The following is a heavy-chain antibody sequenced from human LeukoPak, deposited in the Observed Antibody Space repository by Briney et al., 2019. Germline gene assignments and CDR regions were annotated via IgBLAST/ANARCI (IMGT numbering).Heavy chain of an antibody. CDR1: GFIFRSYG. Sequence: AGGSLRLSCAASGFIFRSYGMSWVRQAPGKGREWVSGISGSGGSIYYADSVKGRFTISRDNSKNTLYLQMNSLRAEDTAVYYCVRGAYSSSWLNFDYWGQGTLVTVSS. V-gene: IGHV3-23*01. J-gene: IGHJ4*02. CDR2: ISGSGGSI. D-gene: IGHD6-13*01. CDR3: VRGAYSSSWLNFDY.